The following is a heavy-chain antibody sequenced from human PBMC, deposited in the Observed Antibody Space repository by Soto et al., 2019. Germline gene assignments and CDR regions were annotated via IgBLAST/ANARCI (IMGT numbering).Heavy chain of an antibody. V-gene: IGHV1-69*12. D-gene: IGHD3-10*01. Sequence: QVQLVQSGAEVKKPGSSVKVSCKASGGTFRSYAISWVRQAPGQGLEWMGGIIPMFGTTNYAQKFQGRVTVAADESTTTAYMALSSLRSEDTAVYFCASHRTYYYGSGSYYPDYDQYGMDVWGQGTTVTVSS. CDR2: IIPMFGTT. CDR1: GGTFRSYA. J-gene: IGHJ6*02. CDR3: ASHRTYYYGSGSYYPDYDQYGMDV.